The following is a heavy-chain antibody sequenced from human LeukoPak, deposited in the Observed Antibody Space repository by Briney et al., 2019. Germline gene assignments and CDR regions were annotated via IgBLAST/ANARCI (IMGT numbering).Heavy chain of an antibody. V-gene: IGHV3-15*01. CDR2: IKSKTDGGTT. Sequence: GGSLRLSCAASGVSFRNAWMSWVRQAPGKGLEWVGRIKSKTDGGTTDYAAPVKGRFTISRDDSKNTLYLQMNSLKTEDTAVYYCTTVWNCGGDCSDAFDIWGQGTMVTVSS. J-gene: IGHJ3*02. CDR3: TTVWNCGGDCSDAFDI. CDR1: GVSFRNAW. D-gene: IGHD2-21*02.